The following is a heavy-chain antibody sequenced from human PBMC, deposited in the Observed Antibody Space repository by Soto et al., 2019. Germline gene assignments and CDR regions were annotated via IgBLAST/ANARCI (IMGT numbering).Heavy chain of an antibody. D-gene: IGHD5-18*01. CDR2: INHSGST. V-gene: IGHV4-34*01. CDR1: GGSFSGYY. CDR3: ARAGYSYGYYYYYGMDV. J-gene: IGHJ6*02. Sequence: SETLSLTCAVYGGSFSGYYWSWIRQPPGKGLEWIGEINHSGSTNYNPSLKSRVTISVDTSKNQFSLKLSSVTAADTAVYYCARAGYSYGYYYYYGMDVWGQGTTVT.